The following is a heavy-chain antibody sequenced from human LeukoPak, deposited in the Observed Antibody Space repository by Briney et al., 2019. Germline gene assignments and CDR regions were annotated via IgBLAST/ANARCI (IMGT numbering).Heavy chain of an antibody. Sequence: GGSLRLSCAASGLTFLHYAFAWVRQAPGRGLQWVSGISGSGRDTFYSDSVKGRFTISRDNSKNTHYPQMSSLTAEDTAVYYCAKWGDFWTGLNNWYFELWGRGTLVTVSS. D-gene: IGHD3/OR15-3a*01. CDR1: GLTFLHYA. CDR3: AKWGDFWTGLNNWYFEL. CDR2: ISGSGRDT. V-gene: IGHV3-23*01. J-gene: IGHJ2*01.